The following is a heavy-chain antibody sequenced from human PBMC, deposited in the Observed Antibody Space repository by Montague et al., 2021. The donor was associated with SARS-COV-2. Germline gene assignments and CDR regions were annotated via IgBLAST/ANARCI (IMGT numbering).Heavy chain of an antibody. V-gene: IGHV4-59*01. CDR1: GGSISSYY. J-gene: IGHJ4*02. CDR3: ARVFAWWLQFVPCFDY. D-gene: IGHD2-21*02. CDR2: IYNSGST. Sequence: SETLSLTCTVSGGSISSYYWSWIRQPPGKGLEWIGFIYNSGSTNYNPSLKSRVTISVDTSKNQFSLKLSSVTAADTAVYYCARVFAWWLQFVPCFDYWGQGTLVTVSS.